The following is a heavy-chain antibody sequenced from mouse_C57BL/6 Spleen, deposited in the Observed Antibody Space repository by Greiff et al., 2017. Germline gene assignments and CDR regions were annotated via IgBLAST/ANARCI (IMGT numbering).Heavy chain of an antibody. CDR2: IWRGGST. V-gene: IGHV2-5*01. CDR1: GFSFTSYG. CDR3: AKPSDSSCPTWFDY. Sequence: QVQLQQSGPGLVQPSQSLSITCTVSGFSFTSYGVHWVSQSPGQGLAWLGVIWRGGSTAYNAAFMSRLSVTKDNSKGHVFFRMNSLQANDAAIYYCAKPSDSSCPTWFDYWGQGTLVTVSA. D-gene: IGHD3-2*02. J-gene: IGHJ3*01.